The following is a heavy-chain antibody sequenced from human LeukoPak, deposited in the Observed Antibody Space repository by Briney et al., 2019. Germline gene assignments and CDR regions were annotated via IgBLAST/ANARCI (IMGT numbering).Heavy chain of an antibody. V-gene: IGHV3-23*01. D-gene: IGHD3-10*01. CDR2: ISGSGGST. CDR3: AKMVRGVYFDY. Sequence: GGSLRLSCAASGFTFSSYAMSWVRQAPGKGLEWVAAISGSGGSTYYADYVKGRFTISRDNSKNTLYLQMKSLRAEDTAVYYCAKMVRGVYFDYWGQGTLVTVSS. CDR1: GFTFSSYA. J-gene: IGHJ4*02.